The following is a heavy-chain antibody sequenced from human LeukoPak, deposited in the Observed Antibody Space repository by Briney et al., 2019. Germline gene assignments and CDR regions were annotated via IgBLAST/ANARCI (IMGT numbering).Heavy chain of an antibody. CDR3: ARYEVEMASSFDP. V-gene: IGHV4-59*11. D-gene: IGHD5-24*01. Sequence: SETLSLTCTVSGGSISSHYWSWIRQPPGKGLEWIGYIYYSGSTNYNPSLKSRVTISVDTSKNQFSMKLSSLTAADTAVYYCARYEVEMASSFDPWGQGTLVSVFS. J-gene: IGHJ5*02. CDR2: IYYSGST. CDR1: GGSISSHY.